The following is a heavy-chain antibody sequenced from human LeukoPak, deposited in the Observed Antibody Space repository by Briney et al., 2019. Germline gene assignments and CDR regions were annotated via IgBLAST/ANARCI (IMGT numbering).Heavy chain of an antibody. D-gene: IGHD3-22*01. Sequence: GGSLRLSCAASGFTFDDYGMSWVRQAPGKGLEWVSGINWNGGSTGYADSVKGRFTISRDNSKNTLYLQMNSLRAEDTAVYYCARTTYYDSSFDIWGQGTMVTVSS. J-gene: IGHJ3*02. CDR3: ARTTYYDSSFDI. CDR2: INWNGGST. CDR1: GFTFDDYG. V-gene: IGHV3-20*04.